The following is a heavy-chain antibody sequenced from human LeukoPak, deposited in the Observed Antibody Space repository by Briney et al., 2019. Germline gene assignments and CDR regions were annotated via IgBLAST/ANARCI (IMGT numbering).Heavy chain of an antibody. Sequence: LGGSLRLSCAASGFTFSNAWMSWVRQAPGKGLEWVSGISGSAGSTYYADSVKGRFTISRDNSKNTLYLQMNSLRVEDTAVYYCAKRQAIMVRGVPEDHWGQGTLVTVSS. CDR1: GFTFSNAW. CDR3: AKRQAIMVRGVPEDH. D-gene: IGHD3-10*01. J-gene: IGHJ4*02. CDR2: ISGSAGST. V-gene: IGHV3-23*01.